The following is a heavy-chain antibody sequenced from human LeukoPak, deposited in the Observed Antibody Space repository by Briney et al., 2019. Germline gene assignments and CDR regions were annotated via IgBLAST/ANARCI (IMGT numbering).Heavy chain of an antibody. CDR1: GFTFSSYA. J-gene: IGHJ4*02. CDR2: IYNSGSST. Sequence: AGSLRLSCAASGFTFSSYAMSWVRQAPGKGPEWVSGIYNSGSSTAYADSVQGRFTISRDNSKNTLYLQMNILRAEDTAVYYCAKDRGSGSGSYTWGIFDCWGQGTLVTVSS. CDR3: AKDRGSGSGSYTWGIFDC. D-gene: IGHD3-10*01. V-gene: IGHV3-23*05.